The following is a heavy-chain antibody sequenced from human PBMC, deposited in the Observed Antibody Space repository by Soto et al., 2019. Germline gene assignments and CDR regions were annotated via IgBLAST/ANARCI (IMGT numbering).Heavy chain of an antibody. Sequence: GGSLRLSCAASGFTFSDYYMSWIRQAPGKGLEWVSYISSSVSTIYYADSVKGRFTISRDNAKNSLYLQMNSLRAEDTAVYYCERKGLLGWFDPWGQGTLVTVSS. CDR3: ERKGLLGWFDP. J-gene: IGHJ5*02. D-gene: IGHD2-21*02. V-gene: IGHV3-11*01. CDR1: GFTFSDYY. CDR2: ISSSVSTI.